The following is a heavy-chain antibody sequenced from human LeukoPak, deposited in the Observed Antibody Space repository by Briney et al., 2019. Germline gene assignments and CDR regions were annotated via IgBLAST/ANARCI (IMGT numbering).Heavy chain of an antibody. J-gene: IGHJ4*02. CDR1: GFTVRSNY. CDR2: IFSGGTT. CDR3: ARGGDYGDLVREYYFDY. V-gene: IGHV3-53*01. D-gene: IGHD4-17*01. Sequence: PGGSLRLSCAASGFTVRSNYMSWVRWAPGKGLEWVSVIFSGGTTYYADSLKGRFTISRDNSKNTLYLQMNSLRAEDTAVYYCARGGDYGDLVREYYFDYWGQGTLVTVSS.